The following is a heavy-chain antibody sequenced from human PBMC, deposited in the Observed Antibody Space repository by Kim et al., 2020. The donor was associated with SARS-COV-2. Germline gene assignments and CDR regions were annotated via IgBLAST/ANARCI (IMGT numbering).Heavy chain of an antibody. D-gene: IGHD3-22*01. J-gene: IGHJ3*02. CDR3: ITMIVVVTDDAFDI. Sequence: GGSLRLSCAASGFTFSSYAMHWVRQAPGKGLEWVAVISYDGSNKYYADSVKGRFTISRDNSKNTLYLQMNSLRAEDTAVYYCITMIVVVTDDAFDIWGQGTMVTVSS. CDR2: ISYDGSNK. CDR1: GFTFSSYA. V-gene: IGHV3-30*04.